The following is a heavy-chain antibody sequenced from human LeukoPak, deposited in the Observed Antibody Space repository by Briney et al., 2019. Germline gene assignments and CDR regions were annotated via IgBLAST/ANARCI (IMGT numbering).Heavy chain of an antibody. CDR2: INHSGST. CDR1: GGSFSGYY. D-gene: IGHD2-2*02. Sequence: SSETLSLTCAVYGGSFSGYYWSWIRQPPGKGLEWIGEINHSGSTNYNPSLKSRVTMSVDTSKNQFSLKLSSVTAADTAVYYCAGGNQLLYGDYYYYMDVWGKGTTVTVSS. J-gene: IGHJ6*03. V-gene: IGHV4-34*01. CDR3: AGGNQLLYGDYYYYMDV.